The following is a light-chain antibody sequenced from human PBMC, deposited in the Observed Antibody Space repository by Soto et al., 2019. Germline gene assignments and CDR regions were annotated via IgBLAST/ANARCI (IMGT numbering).Light chain of an antibody. Sequence: DIVMTQSPDSLAVSLGERATINCKSSQSVLYSSNNKNYLAWYQQKPGQPPKLLIYWASTRESGVPDRFSGSGSGTDFTLTISSLQAEDVAVYYCQQYYSWTFSQGTKVEIK. CDR1: QSVLYSSNNKNY. V-gene: IGKV4-1*01. CDR2: WAS. J-gene: IGKJ1*01. CDR3: QQYYSWT.